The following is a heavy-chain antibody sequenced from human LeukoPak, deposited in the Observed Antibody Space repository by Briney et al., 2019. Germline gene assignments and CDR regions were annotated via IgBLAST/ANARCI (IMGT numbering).Heavy chain of an antibody. Sequence: SETLSLTCTVSGGSISSSNYYWGWIRQPPGKGLEWIGSIYYSGSTYYSPSLKSRVTISVDTSKNQFSLKLSSVTAADTAVYHCARVWDYTVYYATSGDAFDIWGQGTMVTVSS. D-gene: IGHD3-22*01. V-gene: IGHV4-39*07. CDR2: IYYSGST. CDR1: GGSISSSNYY. J-gene: IGHJ3*02. CDR3: ARVWDYTVYYATSGDAFDI.